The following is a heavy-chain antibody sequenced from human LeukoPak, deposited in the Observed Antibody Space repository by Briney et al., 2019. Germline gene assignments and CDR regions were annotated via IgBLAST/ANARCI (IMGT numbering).Heavy chain of an antibody. Sequence: GGSLRLSCAASGFTFSSYAMSWVRQAPGKGLEWVSAISCSGGSTYYVDSVKGRLTISSGNPKKTLYLHVNRLRAEYTAVYFCARDSIAAARYFDCRGQASLVGDSS. J-gene: IGHJ4*02. CDR2: ISCSGGST. D-gene: IGHD6-13*01. CDR3: ARDSIAAARYFDC. V-gene: IGHV3-23*01. CDR1: GFTFSSYA.